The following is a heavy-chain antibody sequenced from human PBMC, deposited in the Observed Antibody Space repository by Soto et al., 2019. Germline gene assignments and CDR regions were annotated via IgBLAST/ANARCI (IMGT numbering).Heavy chain of an antibody. CDR2: ISHLETT. Sequence: SETLSLTCSVSGVTMSYGGYSWSWIRQPPGKGLEWLGYISHLETTYYNPSFKSRLSLSIDRTRNQFSLKLSSVTAADTAVYYCARDRMDSSGPSPPHWFDPWGQGTLVTVSS. D-gene: IGHD3-22*01. CDR3: ARDRMDSSGPSPPHWFDP. CDR1: GVTMSYGGYS. J-gene: IGHJ5*02. V-gene: IGHV4-30-2*01.